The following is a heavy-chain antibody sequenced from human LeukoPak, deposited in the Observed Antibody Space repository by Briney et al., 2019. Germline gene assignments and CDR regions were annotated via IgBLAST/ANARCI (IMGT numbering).Heavy chain of an antibody. J-gene: IGHJ5*02. CDR1: GGTFSSYA. V-gene: IGHV1-69*05. CDR2: IIPIFGTA. D-gene: IGHD6-13*01. Sequence: ASVKVSCKASGGTFSSYAISWVRQAPGQGLEWMGGIIPIFGTANYAQKFQGRVTITTDESTSTAYMELSSLRSEDTAVYYCARTLVAAGNNWFDPWGQGTLVTVSS. CDR3: ARTLVAAGNNWFDP.